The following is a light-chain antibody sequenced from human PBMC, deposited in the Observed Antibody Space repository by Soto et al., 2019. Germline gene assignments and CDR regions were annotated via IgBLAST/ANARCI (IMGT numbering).Light chain of an antibody. J-gene: IGKJ4*01. CDR1: QSIGLA. V-gene: IGKV3-11*01. CDR2: DAS. Sequence: EIVLTQSPATLSLSPGERATLSCRASQSIGLAIAWYQHKPGQAPRLLIFDASQRATGIPARFRGSGSGTDFTLSISSLEPEDFATYYCQQASSFPLTFGGGTKVEVQ. CDR3: QQASSFPLT.